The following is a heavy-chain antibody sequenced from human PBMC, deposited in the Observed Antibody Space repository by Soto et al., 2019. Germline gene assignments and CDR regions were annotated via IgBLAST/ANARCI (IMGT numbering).Heavy chain of an antibody. CDR3: AKNGGRGLEWLLYGAYYFDY. Sequence: GGSLRLSCAASGFTFDDYAMHWVRQAPGKGLEWVSGISWNSGSIGYADSVKGRFTISRDNAKNSLYLQMNSLRAEDTALYYCAKNGGRGLEWLLYGAYYFDYWGQGTLVTVSS. CDR2: ISWNSGSI. D-gene: IGHD3-3*01. CDR1: GFTFDDYA. J-gene: IGHJ4*02. V-gene: IGHV3-9*01.